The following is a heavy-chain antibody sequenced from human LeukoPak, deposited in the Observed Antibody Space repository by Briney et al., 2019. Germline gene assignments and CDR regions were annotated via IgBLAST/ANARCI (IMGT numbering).Heavy chain of an antibody. V-gene: IGHV1-69*04. CDR2: IIPILGIA. J-gene: IGHJ4*02. Sequence: ASVKVSCKASGGTFSSYAISWVRQAPGQGLEWMGRIIPILGIANYAQKFQGRVTITADKSTSTAYMELSGLRSDDTAVYYCARLTYQLLIDYWGQGTLVTVSS. CDR1: GGTFSSYA. CDR3: ARLTYQLLIDY. D-gene: IGHD2-2*01.